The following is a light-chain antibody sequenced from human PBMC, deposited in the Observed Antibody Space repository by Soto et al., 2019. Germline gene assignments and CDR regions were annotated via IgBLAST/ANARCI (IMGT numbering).Light chain of an antibody. J-gene: IGKJ4*01. CDR2: GAS. CDR1: QSVSSN. V-gene: IGKV3D-15*01. CDR3: QQYNNWPPLT. Sequence: EIVLTQSPGTLSLSPGERATLSCRASQSVSSNLAWYQQKPGQAPRLLIYGASTRATGIPARFSGSGSGTEFTLTISSLQLEDFAVYYCQQYNNWPPLTFGGGTKVDIK.